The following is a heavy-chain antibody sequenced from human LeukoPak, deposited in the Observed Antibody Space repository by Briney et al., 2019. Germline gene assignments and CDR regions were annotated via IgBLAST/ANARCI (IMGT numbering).Heavy chain of an antibody. CDR2: INPNGGDT. Sequence: ASVKVSCKASGYTFAAYFIHWVRQAPGQGLEWMGRINPNGGDTNYAQNLQGRVTMTTDTSTDTAYMELRSLRSDDTAVYYCARDGLSYTNPNNWFDPWGQGTLVTVSS. J-gene: IGHJ5*02. CDR1: GYTFAAYF. D-gene: IGHD2-2*02. V-gene: IGHV1-18*01. CDR3: ARDGLSYTNPNNWFDP.